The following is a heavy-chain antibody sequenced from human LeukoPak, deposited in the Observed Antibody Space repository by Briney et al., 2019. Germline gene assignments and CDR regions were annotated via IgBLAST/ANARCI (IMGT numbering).Heavy chain of an antibody. CDR2: MNSNSGNT. D-gene: IGHD3-22*01. Sequence: ASVKVSCKASGYTFTSYDINWVRQATGQGLEWMGWMNSNSGNTGYAQKFQARVTFTRITSMSTAYMELRSLRSEDTAVYYCARQTDSSGPDPPGAFDIWGQGTMVTVSS. V-gene: IGHV1-8*01. J-gene: IGHJ3*02. CDR1: GYTFTSYD. CDR3: ARQTDSSGPDPPGAFDI.